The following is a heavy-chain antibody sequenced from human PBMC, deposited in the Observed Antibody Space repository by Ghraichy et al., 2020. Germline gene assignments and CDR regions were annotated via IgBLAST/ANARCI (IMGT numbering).Heavy chain of an antibody. V-gene: IGHV3-30-3*01. Sequence: GGSLRLSCAASGFTFSSYAMHWVRQAPGKGLEWVALISYDGSNKYYADSVKGRFTISRDNSKNTLYLQMNSLRAEDTAVYYCARSGVVWEQLNWFDPWGQGTLVTVSS. D-gene: IGHD1-26*01. J-gene: IGHJ5*02. CDR1: GFTFSSYA. CDR3: ARSGVVWEQLNWFDP. CDR2: ISYDGSNK.